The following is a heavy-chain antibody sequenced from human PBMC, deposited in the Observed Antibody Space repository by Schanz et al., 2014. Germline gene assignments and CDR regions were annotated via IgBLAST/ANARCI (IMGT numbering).Heavy chain of an antibody. V-gene: IGHV1-18*04. CDR1: GYTFTNFF. Sequence: QVQLVQSGAEVHKPGASLKISCKASGYTFTNFFLHWVRQAPGQGLEWMGWINGYNGHTLYAQKFQGRVTMTTDTSTSTSYMELTSLRFDDTAVYYCARDFSAYVGNYFDYWGQGTLVTVSS. CDR3: ARDFSAYVGNYFDY. CDR2: INGYNGHT. J-gene: IGHJ4*02. D-gene: IGHD5-12*01.